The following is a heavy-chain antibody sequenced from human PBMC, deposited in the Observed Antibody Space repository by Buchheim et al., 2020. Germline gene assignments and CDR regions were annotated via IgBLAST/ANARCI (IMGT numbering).Heavy chain of an antibody. D-gene: IGHD5-24*01. V-gene: IGHV3-23*04. J-gene: IGHJ6*02. CDR1: GFTFSSYA. Sequence: EVQLVESGGDLVQPGGSLRLSCAASGFTFSSYAMSWVRQAPGKGLEWVSAISGSGGSTYYADSVKGRFTISRDNSKNPLYLQMNSLRAEDTAVYYCATCPGMATSNYYYYGMDVWGQGTT. CDR3: ATCPGMATSNYYYYGMDV. CDR2: ISGSGGST.